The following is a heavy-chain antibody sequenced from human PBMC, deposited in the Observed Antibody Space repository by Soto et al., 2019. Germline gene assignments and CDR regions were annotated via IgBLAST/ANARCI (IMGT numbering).Heavy chain of an antibody. CDR2: IYATGTT. J-gene: IGHJ5*02. Sequence: SETLSLTCTVSGASISGFYWSWIRKSAGKGLEWIGRIYATGTTDYNPSLKSRVMMSVDTSKKQFTLKLRSVTAADTAVYYCVRDGTKTLRDWLDPWGQGISVTVSS. V-gene: IGHV4-4*07. CDR3: VRDGTKTLRDWLDP. D-gene: IGHD1-1*01. CDR1: GASISGFY.